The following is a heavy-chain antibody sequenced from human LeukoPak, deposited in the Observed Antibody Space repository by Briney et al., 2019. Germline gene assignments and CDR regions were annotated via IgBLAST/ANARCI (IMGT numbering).Heavy chain of an antibody. V-gene: IGHV4-39*01. CDR1: GGSISSSSYY. CDR2: IYYSGST. CDR3: ARQYYYDSSGYYFGY. Sequence: KPSETLSLTCTVSGGSISSSSYYWGWIRQPPGKGLEWIGSIYYSGSTYYNPSLKSRVTISVDTSKNQISLKLSSVTAADTAVYYCARQYYYDSSGYYFGYWGQGTLVTVSS. J-gene: IGHJ4*02. D-gene: IGHD3-22*01.